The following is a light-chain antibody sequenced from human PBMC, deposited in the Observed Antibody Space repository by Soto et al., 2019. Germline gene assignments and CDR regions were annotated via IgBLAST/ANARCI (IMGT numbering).Light chain of an antibody. V-gene: IGKV4-1*01. J-gene: IGKJ4*01. CDR3: QQYYSTPIT. CDR1: QSVLYSSNNKNC. CDR2: WAS. Sequence: DIVMTQSPDSLAVSLGERATINCKSSQSVLYSSNNKNCLAWYQQKPGQPPKLLIYWASTRESGVPDRFSGSGSGTDFTLTISSLQAEDVAVYYCQQYYSTPITFGGGTKVEIK.